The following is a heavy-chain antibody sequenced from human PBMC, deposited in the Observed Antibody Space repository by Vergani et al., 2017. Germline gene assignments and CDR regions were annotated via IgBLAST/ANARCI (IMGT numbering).Heavy chain of an antibody. CDR2: ISWDCGST. V-gene: IGHV3-43*01. CDR3: AKASQGMTTVNYYFDY. CDR1: GFTFDDYT. D-gene: IGHD4-17*01. J-gene: IGHJ4*02. Sequence: EVQLVESGGVVVQPGGSLRLSCAASGFTFDDYTMHWVRQAAGKGLEWVSLISWDCGSTYYAASVKGRFTLSRDNSKNSLYLQMNSLRTEDTALYYCAKASQGMTTVNYYFDYWGQGTLVTVSS.